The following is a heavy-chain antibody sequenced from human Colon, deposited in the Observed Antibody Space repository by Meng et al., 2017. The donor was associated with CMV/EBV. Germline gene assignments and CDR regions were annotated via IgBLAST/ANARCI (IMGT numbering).Heavy chain of an antibody. Sequence: ASVKVSCKASGDTFNGYYMHWVRQAPGQGLEWMGWINPNSGDTNYAQKFQGRVTMTRDTSMTTACLELGSLRSDDTAVYYCAREGGGVRRQLYFYGLDVWGQGTTVTVSS. CDR3: AREGGGVRRQLYFYGLDV. CDR2: INPNSGDT. J-gene: IGHJ6*02. D-gene: IGHD3-16*01. V-gene: IGHV1-2*02. CDR1: GDTFNGYY.